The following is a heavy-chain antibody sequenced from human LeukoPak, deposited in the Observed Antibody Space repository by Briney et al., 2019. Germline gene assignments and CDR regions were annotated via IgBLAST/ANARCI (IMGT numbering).Heavy chain of an antibody. D-gene: IGHD5-24*01. Sequence: GGSLRLSCAASGFTFSSCAMSWVRQAPGKGLEWVARIKAKIHGETIDYAAPVRGRFIISKDDSRNTVYLQMNSLKFEDTAMYYCTRRSTIWGRGTRVTVSS. V-gene: IGHV3-15*01. J-gene: IGHJ4*02. CDR3: TRRSTI. CDR1: GFTFSSCA. CDR2: IKAKIHGETI.